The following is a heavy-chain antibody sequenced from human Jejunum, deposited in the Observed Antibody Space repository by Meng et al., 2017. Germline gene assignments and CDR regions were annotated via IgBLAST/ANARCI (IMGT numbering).Heavy chain of an antibody. CDR1: GDPFTAFY. CDR2: INPSGGST. CDR3: ARGSISMVRGLYY. Sequence: HVQVVQSGAGWKNPGASVKVSLTPSGDPFTAFYVHWVRQAPGQGLEWMVVINPSGGSTSYAQKFQGRVTMNSDTSTSTVYMDLSSLTSGDTAVYYCARGSISMVRGLYYWGQGTLVTVSS. J-gene: IGHJ4*02. D-gene: IGHD3-10*01. V-gene: IGHV1-46*01.